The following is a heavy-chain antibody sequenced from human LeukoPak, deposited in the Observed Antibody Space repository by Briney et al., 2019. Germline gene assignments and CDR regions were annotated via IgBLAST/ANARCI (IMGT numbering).Heavy chain of an antibody. Sequence: GGSLRLSCAASGFTFDDYAMHWVRQAPGKGLEWVSGISWNSGSIGYADSVKGRFTISRDNAKNSLYLQMNSLGAEDTALYYCAKDRGYIAAAGTEGWGQGTLVTVSS. CDR3: AKDRGYIAAAGTEG. V-gene: IGHV3-9*01. D-gene: IGHD6-13*01. J-gene: IGHJ4*02. CDR1: GFTFDDYA. CDR2: ISWNSGSI.